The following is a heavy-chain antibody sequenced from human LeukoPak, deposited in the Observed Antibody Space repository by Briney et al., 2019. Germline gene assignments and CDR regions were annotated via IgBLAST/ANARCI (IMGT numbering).Heavy chain of an antibody. D-gene: IGHD5-12*01. CDR3: AKDLRSGHGIY. Sequence: GGSLRLSCAASGFTFSSYWINWVRQTPGKGLEWVAFIRYDGSNKYYADSVKGRFTISRDNSKNTLSLQMNSLRAADTAVYYCAKDLRSGHGIYWGPGTLVTVSS. CDR1: GFTFSSYW. J-gene: IGHJ4*02. CDR2: IRYDGSNK. V-gene: IGHV3-30*02.